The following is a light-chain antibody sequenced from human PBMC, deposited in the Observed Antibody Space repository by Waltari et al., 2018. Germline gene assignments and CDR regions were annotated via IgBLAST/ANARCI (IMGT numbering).Light chain of an antibody. CDR2: EGS. CDR3: SSYTTSSAPGV. J-gene: IGLJ1*01. CDR1: DSDVGSYDF. Sequence: QSALTQPASVSGSPGQSITISCSGTDSDVGSYDFVLWYQQHPGKAPHLIIDEGSNRASGISNRFSASKAGNTASLTISGRQAEDEADYYCSSYTTSSAPGVFGTGTRVTVL. V-gene: IGLV2-14*01.